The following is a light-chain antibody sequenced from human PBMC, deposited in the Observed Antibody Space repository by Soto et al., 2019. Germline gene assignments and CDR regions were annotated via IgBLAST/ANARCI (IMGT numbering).Light chain of an antibody. Sequence: DIPIKQSPSTLSATAGDRVTITCRASQSISGWLAWYQQKPVKAPKLLIYDASNLETGVPSRFSGSGSGTEFTLTISNLQPDDFETYYCQQYEKYSTFGQGSKVDIK. J-gene: IGKJ1*01. CDR2: DAS. CDR3: QQYEKYST. V-gene: IGKV1-5*01. CDR1: QSISGW.